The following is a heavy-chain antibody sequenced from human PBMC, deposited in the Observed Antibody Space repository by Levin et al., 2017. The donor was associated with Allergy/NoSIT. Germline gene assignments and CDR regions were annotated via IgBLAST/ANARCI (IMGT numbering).Heavy chain of an antibody. CDR1: GFTFGDYP. Sequence: GGSLRLSCVASGFTFGDYPMYWVRQLPGKGLEWVSGITLNSVVTGHADSVKGRFTISRDNAKNSLYLQMNSLIVEDTALYYCSKGAPSQIKGMDVWGQGTAVTVSS. J-gene: IGHJ6*02. V-gene: IGHV3-9*01. CDR2: ITLNSVVT. CDR3: SKGAPSQIKGMDV. D-gene: IGHD3-16*01.